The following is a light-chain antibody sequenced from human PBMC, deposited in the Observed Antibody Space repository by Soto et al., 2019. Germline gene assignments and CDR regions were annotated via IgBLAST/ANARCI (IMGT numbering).Light chain of an antibody. CDR2: GAS. V-gene: IGKV1-6*02. CDR3: QQLESYPST. Sequence: IQMTHSPSSLSASFGDIVTISFGASHGIGNALGWYQQKPGKPPKVLIYGASNLQSGVPPRFSGSGSGTDFTLTISSLQPEDVATYYCQQLESYPSTFGGGTKVDIK. J-gene: IGKJ4*01. CDR1: HGIGNA.